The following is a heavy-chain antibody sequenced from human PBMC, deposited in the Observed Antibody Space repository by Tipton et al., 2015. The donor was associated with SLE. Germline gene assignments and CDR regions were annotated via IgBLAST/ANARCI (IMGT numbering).Heavy chain of an antibody. J-gene: IGHJ5*02. V-gene: IGHV4-59*01. D-gene: IGHD5-12*01. CDR2: IHSSGST. CDR1: GGSISGDY. Sequence: TLSLTCTVSGGSISGDYWSWIRQPPGKGLEWIAYIHSSGSTNSNPSLKSRVTISADTSKNQFSLKVSSVTAADSAVYYCANDYGGSRGYDNCFDPWGQGILVTVSS. CDR3: ANDYGGSRGYDNCFDP.